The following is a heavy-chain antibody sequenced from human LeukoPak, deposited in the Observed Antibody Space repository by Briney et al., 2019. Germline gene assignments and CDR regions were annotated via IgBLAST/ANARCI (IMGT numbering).Heavy chain of an antibody. J-gene: IGHJ3*02. D-gene: IGHD1-26*01. CDR3: ARADTLTYSGSYPNPFDI. Sequence: GATVKVSCKASGYTFTSYDINWVRQATGQGLEWMGRMNPNSGNTGYAQKFQGRVTMTRNTSISTAYMEQSSLRSEDTAVYYCARADTLTYSGSYPNPFDIWGQGTMVTVSS. CDR1: GYTFTSYD. CDR2: MNPNSGNT. V-gene: IGHV1-8*01.